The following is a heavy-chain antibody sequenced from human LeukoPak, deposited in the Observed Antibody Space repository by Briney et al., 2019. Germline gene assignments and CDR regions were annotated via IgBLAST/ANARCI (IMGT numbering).Heavy chain of an antibody. Sequence: SETLSLTCTVSGGSISSGTYYWSWIRQPPGKGLEWIGHIYQSGSTHYNPSLKSRLTVSVDRSRNQFSLKLSSVVAADTAVYYCARGNYGIGYYYMDVWGKGTTVTVSS. CDR3: ARGNYGIGYYYMDV. V-gene: IGHV4-30-2*01. J-gene: IGHJ6*03. CDR2: IYQSGST. D-gene: IGHD3-10*01. CDR1: GGSISSGTYY.